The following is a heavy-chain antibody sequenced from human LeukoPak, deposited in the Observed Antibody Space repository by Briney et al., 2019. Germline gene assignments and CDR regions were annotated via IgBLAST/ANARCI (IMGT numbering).Heavy chain of an antibody. J-gene: IGHJ5*02. CDR2: INNDGSGT. D-gene: IGHD6-13*01. CDR1: GFTFSSCW. CDR3: ARDPGYSSSGWFDP. V-gene: IGHV3-74*01. Sequence: GGSLRLSCAASGFTFSSCWMHWVRQTPGKGLVWVSRINNDGSGTSYADSVKDRFTISRDNAKNSLYLQMNSLRAEDTAVYYCARDPGYSSSGWFDPWGQGTLVTVSS.